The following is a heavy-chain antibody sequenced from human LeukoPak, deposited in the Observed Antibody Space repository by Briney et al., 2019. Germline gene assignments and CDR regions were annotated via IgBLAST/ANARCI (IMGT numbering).Heavy chain of an antibody. CDR3: ARAGRMYYYDSSGYYY. Sequence: SETLSLTCAVYGGSFSGYYWSWIRQPPGKGLEWIGEINHSGSTNYNPSLKSRVTISVDTSKNQFSLKLSSVTAADTAVYYCARAGRMYYYDSSGYYYWGQGTLVTVSS. CDR2: INHSGST. V-gene: IGHV4-34*01. CDR1: GGSFSGYY. D-gene: IGHD3-22*01. J-gene: IGHJ4*02.